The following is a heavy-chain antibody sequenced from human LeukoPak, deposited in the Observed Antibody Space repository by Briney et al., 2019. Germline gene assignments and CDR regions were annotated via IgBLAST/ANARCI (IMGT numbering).Heavy chain of an antibody. CDR3: AKEGYQLLGSPYTCMDV. Sequence: RRCPRLSPAPSGFTFSSYGMHWVRQAPGKGLERVAVISYDGSNKYYADSVKGRFTISRDNSKNTLYLQINSLRAEDTAVYYCAKEGYQLLGSPYTCMDVWGQGATVTVSS. CDR2: ISYDGSNK. J-gene: IGHJ6*02. D-gene: IGHD2-2*01. V-gene: IGHV3-30*18. CDR1: GFTFSSYG.